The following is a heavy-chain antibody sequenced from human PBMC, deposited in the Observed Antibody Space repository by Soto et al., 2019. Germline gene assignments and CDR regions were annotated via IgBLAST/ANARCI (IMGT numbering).Heavy chain of an antibody. V-gene: IGHV3-33*01. CDR1: GFTFSSYG. Sequence: QVQLVESGGGVVQPGRSLRLSCAASGFTFSSYGMHWVRQAPGKGLEWVAVIWYDGSNKYYADSVKGRFTISRDNSKNTLYLQMNSLRAEDTAVYYCARDWIHYDYVWGGYLVYWGQGTLVTVSS. CDR3: ARDWIHYDYVWGGYLVY. CDR2: IWYDGSNK. J-gene: IGHJ4*02. D-gene: IGHD3-16*02.